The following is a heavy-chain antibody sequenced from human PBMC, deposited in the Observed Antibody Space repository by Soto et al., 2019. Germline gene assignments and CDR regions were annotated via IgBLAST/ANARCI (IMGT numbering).Heavy chain of an antibody. D-gene: IGHD2-2*02. CDR3: ARAEVVPAAILAFDI. Sequence: SETLSLTCAVSGGSISSGGYSWSWIRQPPGKGLEWIGYIYHSGSTYYNPSLKSRVTISVDRSKNQFSLKLSSVTAADTAVYYCARAEVVPAAILAFDIWGQGTMVTVS. V-gene: IGHV4-30-2*01. CDR2: IYHSGST. J-gene: IGHJ3*02. CDR1: GGSISSGGYS.